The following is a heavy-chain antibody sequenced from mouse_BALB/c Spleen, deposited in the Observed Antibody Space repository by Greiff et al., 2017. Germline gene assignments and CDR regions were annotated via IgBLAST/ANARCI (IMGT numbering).Heavy chain of an antibody. Sequence: VQLQQSGAELVRPGTSVKVSCKASGYAFTNYLIEWVKQRPGQGLELIGVINPGSGGTNYNEKFKGKATLTADKSSSTAYMQLSSLTSDDSAVYFCARMDDGYYPSMDYWGQGTSVTVSS. D-gene: IGHD2-3*01. CDR1: GYAFTNYL. CDR3: ARMDDGYYPSMDY. CDR2: INPGSGGT. V-gene: IGHV1-54*01. J-gene: IGHJ4*01.